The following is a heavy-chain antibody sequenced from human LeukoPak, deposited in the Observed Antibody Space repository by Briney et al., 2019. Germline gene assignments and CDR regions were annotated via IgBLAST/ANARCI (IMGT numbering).Heavy chain of an antibody. J-gene: IGHJ4*02. CDR3: ARQYEF. V-gene: IGHV4-39*01. CDR1: GASIISGNYF. CDR2: WHHSGIT. D-gene: IGHD3-10*01. Sequence: SETLSLTCTVSGASIISGNYFWGWVRQPPGKRLEWIGSWHHSGITDYNPSLKSRVTIVADTSKNQFSLNLASVAAADSVVYFCARQYEFWGQGTLVTVSS.